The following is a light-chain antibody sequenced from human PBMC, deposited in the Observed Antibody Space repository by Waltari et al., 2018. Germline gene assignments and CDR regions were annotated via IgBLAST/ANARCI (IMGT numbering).Light chain of an antibody. Sequence: DIQMTQSPSSLSASVGDRVTITCRASQSISSYLNWYQQKPGKAPKLLIYAASSLQSGVPSRLSGSGSGTDFTLTISSLQPEDFATYYCQQSYSTPITFGQGTRLEIK. J-gene: IGKJ5*01. CDR3: QQSYSTPIT. CDR2: AAS. CDR1: QSISSY. V-gene: IGKV1-39*01.